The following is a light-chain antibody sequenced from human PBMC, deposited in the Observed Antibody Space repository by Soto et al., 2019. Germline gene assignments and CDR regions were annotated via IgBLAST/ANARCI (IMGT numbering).Light chain of an antibody. CDR1: QDINEY. CDR3: RQFNSFPNT. J-gene: IGKJ2*01. CDR2: AAS. Sequence: DIQLTQSPSLLSASVGDRVTITCRASQDINEYLAWYQQKPGTAPKVVIYAASTLPTGVPARFSGSGSGTEFSLTINSLQPEDFATYYCRQFNSFPNTFGQGT. V-gene: IGKV1-9*01.